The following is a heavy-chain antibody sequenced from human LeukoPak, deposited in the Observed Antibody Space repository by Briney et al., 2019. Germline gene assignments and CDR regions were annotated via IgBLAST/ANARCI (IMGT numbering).Heavy chain of an antibody. D-gene: IGHD3-22*01. J-gene: IGHJ3*02. Sequence: GRSLRLSCAASGFTFSSYGMHWVRQAPGKGLEWVAVIWYDGSNKYYADSVKGRFTISRDNSKNTLYLQMNSLRAEDTAVYYCARQLYYYDSSGYAAFDIWGQGTMVTVSS. CDR2: IWYDGSNK. V-gene: IGHV3-33*01. CDR3: ARQLYYYDSSGYAAFDI. CDR1: GFTFSSYG.